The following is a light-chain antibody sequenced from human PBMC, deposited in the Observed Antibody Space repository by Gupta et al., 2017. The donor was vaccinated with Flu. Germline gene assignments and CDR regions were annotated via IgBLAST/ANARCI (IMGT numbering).Light chain of an antibody. Sequence: DIQMTQSPSSLSASVGDRVTITCQASQDISNYLNWYQQKPGKAPKLLIYDASNLETGVPSRFSGSGSGTDFTFTISSLQPEDVAKYYCQQEDNLLWTFGHGTKVDIK. J-gene: IGKJ3*01. CDR3: QQEDNLLWT. CDR1: QDISNY. V-gene: IGKV1-33*01. CDR2: DAS.